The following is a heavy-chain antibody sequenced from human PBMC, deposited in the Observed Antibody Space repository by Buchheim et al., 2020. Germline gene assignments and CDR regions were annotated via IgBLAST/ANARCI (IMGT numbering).Heavy chain of an antibody. J-gene: IGHJ6*02. CDR2: IWYDGTNK. V-gene: IGHV3-33*01. CDR3: ARDRDAYDGYFYYSLDV. Sequence: QVQVVESGGGVVQPGRSLRLSCAASGFTFSTYGMHWVRQAPGQGLEWVAAIWYDGTNKYYADSVQGRLTISRDNSKNRLYLQMNSLRAEDTAAYYCARDRDAYDGYFYYSLDVWGQGTT. D-gene: IGHD5-24*01. CDR1: GFTFSTYG.